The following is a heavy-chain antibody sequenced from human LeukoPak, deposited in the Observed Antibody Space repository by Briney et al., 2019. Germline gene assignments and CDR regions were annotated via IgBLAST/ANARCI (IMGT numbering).Heavy chain of an antibody. CDR1: GGSFSGYY. CDR2: INHSGGT. V-gene: IGHV4-34*01. J-gene: IGHJ4*02. Sequence: SETLSLTCAVYGGSFSGYYWSWIRQPPGKGLEWIGEINHSGGTNYNPSLKSRVTISVDTSKNQFSLKLSSVTAADTAVYYCARGLGYGILTGYPYYFDYWGQGTLVTVSS. CDR3: ARGLGYGILTGYPYYFDY. D-gene: IGHD3-9*01.